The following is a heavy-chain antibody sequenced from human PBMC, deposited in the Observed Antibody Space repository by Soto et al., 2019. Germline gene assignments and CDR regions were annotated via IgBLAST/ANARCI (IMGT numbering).Heavy chain of an antibody. CDR2: IKQDGSDT. J-gene: IGHJ6*03. Sequence: EVHLVESGGGLVQPGGSLRLSCAASGFTFSGHWMSWVRQAPGKGLEWVAHIKQDGSDTFYVGSVKGRFTISRDNAKNSLDLQMNSLRAEDTALYYCARDRAFCSGTNCRRGSIYYYYMDVWGNGTTVTVSS. CDR1: GFTFSGHW. D-gene: IGHD2-2*01. V-gene: IGHV3-7*01. CDR3: ARDRAFCSGTNCRRGSIYYYYMDV.